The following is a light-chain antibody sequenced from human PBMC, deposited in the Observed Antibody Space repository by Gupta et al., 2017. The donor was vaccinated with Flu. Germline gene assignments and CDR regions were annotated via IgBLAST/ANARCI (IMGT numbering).Light chain of an antibody. CDR2: SAS. CDR3: QRYRSSPRT. J-gene: IGKJ1*01. Sequence: EIVLTQSPGTLSLSPGERATLSCRASQSVTSVSSTFLAWYQQKPGQAPRLLIYSASSRAPDIPDRFSGSGSGTDFTLTISRLEPEDFAVYYCQRYRSSPRTFGQGTKLEIK. CDR1: QSVTSVSSTF. V-gene: IGKV3-20*01.